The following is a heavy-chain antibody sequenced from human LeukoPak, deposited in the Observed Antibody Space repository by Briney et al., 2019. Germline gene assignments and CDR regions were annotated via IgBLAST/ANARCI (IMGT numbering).Heavy chain of an antibody. V-gene: IGHV1-8*01. CDR2: MTLNSGNT. CDR1: GYTFSGYD. Sequence: ASVKVSCKASGYTFSGYDINWVRQATGQGLEWMGWMTLNSGNTGYAQKFQGRVTMTKNTSISTAYMELSSLRSDDTAVYYCARGKTMIRGIIMTLFDYWGQGALVTVSS. J-gene: IGHJ4*02. D-gene: IGHD3-10*01. CDR3: ARGKTMIRGIIMTLFDY.